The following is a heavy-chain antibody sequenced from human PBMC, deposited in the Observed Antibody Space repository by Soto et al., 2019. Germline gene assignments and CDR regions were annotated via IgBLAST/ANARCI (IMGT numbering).Heavy chain of an antibody. Sequence: PGGSLRLSCAASGFTFSDYYMSWIRQAPGKGLEWVSYISRSGSTIYYADSVKGRFTISRANAKNSLYLKMNSLRAEDTAVYSCASNIVGAIDSWGQGTLVTVSS. CDR2: ISRSGSTI. V-gene: IGHV3-11*01. J-gene: IGHJ4*02. CDR1: GFTFSDYY. D-gene: IGHD1-26*01. CDR3: ASNIVGAIDS.